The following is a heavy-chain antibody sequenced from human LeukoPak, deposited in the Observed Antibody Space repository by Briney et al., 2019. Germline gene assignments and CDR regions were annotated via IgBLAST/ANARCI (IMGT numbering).Heavy chain of an antibody. CDR2: IYYSGST. CDR3: ARVGSGFWFDP. J-gene: IGHJ5*02. V-gene: IGHV4-59*01. CDR1: GGSISSYY. Sequence: SETLSLTCTVSGGSISSYYWSWIRQPPGKGLEWIGYIYYSGSTNYNPSLKSRVTISVDTSKNQFSLKLSSVTAADTAVYYCARVGSGFWFDPWGQGTLVTVSS. D-gene: IGHD6-19*01.